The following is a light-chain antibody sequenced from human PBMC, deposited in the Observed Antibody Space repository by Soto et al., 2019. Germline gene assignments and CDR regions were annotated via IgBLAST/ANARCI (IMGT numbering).Light chain of an antibody. CDR2: VGTGGIVG. CDR1: SGYSNYK. V-gene: IGLV9-49*01. J-gene: IGLJ7*01. CDR3: GADHGSGSNFVYLV. Sequence: QPVLTQPPSASASLGASVTLTYTLSSGYSNYKVDWYQQRPGKGPRFVMRVGTGGIVGSKGDGIPDRFSVLGSGLNRYLTIKNIQEEDESDYHCGADHGSGSNFVYLVFGGGTQLTVL.